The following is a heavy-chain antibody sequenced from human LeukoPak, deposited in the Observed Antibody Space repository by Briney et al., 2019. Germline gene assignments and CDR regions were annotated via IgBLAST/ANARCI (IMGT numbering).Heavy chain of an antibody. V-gene: IGHV3-23*01. Sequence: GGSLRLSCAASGFTFSSYAMSWVRQAPGKGLEWVSAISGSGGSRYYADSVKGRFTISRDNSKNTLYLQMNSLRAEDTAVYYCAKDYYDSSGYFSNDFDNWGQGTLVTVSS. CDR2: ISGSGGSR. CDR1: GFTFSSYA. J-gene: IGHJ4*02. D-gene: IGHD3-22*01. CDR3: AKDYYDSSGYFSNDFDN.